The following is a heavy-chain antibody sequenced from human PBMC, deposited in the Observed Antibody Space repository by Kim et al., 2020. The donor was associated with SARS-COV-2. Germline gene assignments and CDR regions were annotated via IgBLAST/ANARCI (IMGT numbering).Heavy chain of an antibody. V-gene: IGHV4-39*01. Sequence: SETLSLTCTVSGGSISSSSYYWGWIRQPPGKGLEWIGSIHYSGSTYYNPSLKSRVTISVDTSKKQFSLKLSSVTAADTAVYYCAGRVWFGEINWFDPWGQGTLVTVSS. CDR2: IHYSGST. CDR1: GGSISSSSYY. J-gene: IGHJ5*02. CDR3: AGRVWFGEINWFDP. D-gene: IGHD3-10*01.